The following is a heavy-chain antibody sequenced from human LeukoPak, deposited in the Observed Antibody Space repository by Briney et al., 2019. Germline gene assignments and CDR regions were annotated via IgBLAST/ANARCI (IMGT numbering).Heavy chain of an antibody. D-gene: IGHD3-16*01. V-gene: IGHV3-48*01. Sequence: GGSLRLSCAASGFTFSSYTMNWVRQARGKGLEWVSYIRTTSSTTSYADSVKGRFTISSDNAKNSLYLQMNSLRAEDTAVYYCARDYTYAFDIWGQGTMVTVSS. CDR2: IRTTSSTT. CDR3: ARDYTYAFDI. CDR1: GFTFSSYT. J-gene: IGHJ3*02.